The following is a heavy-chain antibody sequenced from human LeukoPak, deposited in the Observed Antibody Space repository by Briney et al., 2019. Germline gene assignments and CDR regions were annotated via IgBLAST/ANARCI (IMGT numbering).Heavy chain of an antibody. D-gene: IGHD6-19*01. CDR3: ARAPGQWLVKGPLDY. J-gene: IGHJ4*02. CDR2: MNPNSGNT. V-gene: IGHV1-8*02. CDR1: GYTFTSYD. Sequence: ASVKVSCKASGYTFTSYDINWVRQATGQGLEWMGWMNPNSGNTDYAQKFQGRVTMTRDMSTSTVYMELSSLRSEDTAVYYCARAPGQWLVKGPLDYWGQGTLVTVSS.